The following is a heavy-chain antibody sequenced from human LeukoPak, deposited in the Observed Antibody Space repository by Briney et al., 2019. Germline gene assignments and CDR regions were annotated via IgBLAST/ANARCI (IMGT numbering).Heavy chain of an antibody. CDR1: GYTFTSYG. Sequence: GASVKVSCKASGYTFTSYGISWVRQAPGQGLEWMGWISAYNGNTNYAQKLQGRVTMTTDTSTSTAYMELRSLRSDDTAVYYCARDNQSRDGKYYYYMDVWGKGTTVTVSS. V-gene: IGHV1-18*01. CDR3: ARDNQSRDGKYYYYMDV. CDR2: ISAYNGNT. D-gene: IGHD5-24*01. J-gene: IGHJ6*03.